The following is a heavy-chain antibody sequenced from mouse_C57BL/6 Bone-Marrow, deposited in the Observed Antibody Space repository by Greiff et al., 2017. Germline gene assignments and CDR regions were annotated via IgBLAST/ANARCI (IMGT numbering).Heavy chain of an antibody. CDR1: GYTFTSYW. J-gene: IGHJ2*01. V-gene: IGHV1-74*01. Sequence: QVQLKQPGAELVKPGASVKVSCKASGYTFTSYWMHWVKQRPGQGLEWIGRIHPSDSDTNYNQKFKGKATLTVDKSSSTGYMQLSSVTSEDSEVYYCEREGITTVVATDYGGKGTTLTVA. CDR3: EREGITTVVATDY. CDR2: IHPSDSDT. D-gene: IGHD1-1*01.